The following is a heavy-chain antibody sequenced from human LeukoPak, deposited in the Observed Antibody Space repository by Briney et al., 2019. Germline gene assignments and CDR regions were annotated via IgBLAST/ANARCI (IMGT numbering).Heavy chain of an antibody. CDR1: GFTFNNYW. CDR3: LAGYYYYYMDV. D-gene: IGHD6-13*01. CDR2: TNTHGTSA. V-gene: IGHV3-74*01. J-gene: IGHJ6*03. Sequence: SGGSLGLSCAASGFTFNNYWMNWARQAPGKGLLWVARTNTHGTSANYADSVKGRFIISRDNANNTLYLQMNGLRDEDTGVYYALAGYYYYYMDVWGKGTTVTVSS.